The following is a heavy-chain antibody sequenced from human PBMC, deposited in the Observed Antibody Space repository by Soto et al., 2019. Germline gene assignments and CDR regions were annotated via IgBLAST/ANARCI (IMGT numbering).Heavy chain of an antibody. CDR3: ARGDTADGDYDSSGYFDY. CDR1: GSSFTSYW. D-gene: IGHD3-22*01. J-gene: IGHJ4*02. CDR2: IYPGDSDT. Sequence: PGESLKISCKGSGSSFTSYWIGLVRQIPGKVLEWMGIIYPGDSDTRYSPSFQGQVTISADKSISTAYLQWSSLKASDTAMYYCARGDTADGDYDSSGYFDYWGQGTLVTVSS. V-gene: IGHV5-51*01.